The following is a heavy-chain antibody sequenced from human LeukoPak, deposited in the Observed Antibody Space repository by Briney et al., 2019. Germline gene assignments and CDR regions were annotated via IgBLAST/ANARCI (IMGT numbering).Heavy chain of an antibody. V-gene: IGHV4-34*01. CDR1: GGSFSGYY. Sequence: SETLSLTCAVYGGSFSGYYWSWIRQPPGKGLEWIGEINHSGSTNYNPSLKSRVTISIDTSKNQFSLKLSSVTAAEKAVYYCARRKMGIGAFDIWGQGTMVTVSS. CDR2: INHSGST. CDR3: ARRKMGIGAFDI. J-gene: IGHJ3*02. D-gene: IGHD5-24*01.